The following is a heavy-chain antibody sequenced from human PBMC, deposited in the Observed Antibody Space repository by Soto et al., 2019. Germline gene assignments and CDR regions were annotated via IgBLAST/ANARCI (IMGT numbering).Heavy chain of an antibody. CDR2: IYYSGST. CDR1: GGSVSSGSYY. D-gene: IGHD6-19*01. Sequence: QVQLQESGPGLVKPSETLSLTCTVSGGSVSSGSYYWSWIRQPPGKGLEWIGYIYYSGSTNYNPSPKSRVPISVDTSKNQFSLKLSSVTAADTAVYYCARDRYSSGWYGDYGMDVWGQGTTVTVSS. CDR3: ARDRYSSGWYGDYGMDV. V-gene: IGHV4-61*01. J-gene: IGHJ6*02.